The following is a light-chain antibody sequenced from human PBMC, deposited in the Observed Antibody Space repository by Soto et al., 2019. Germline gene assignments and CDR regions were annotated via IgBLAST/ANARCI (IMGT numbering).Light chain of an antibody. J-gene: IGLJ1*01. CDR1: SSDVGGYNY. CDR3: SSYAGSNNSLL. CDR2: EVS. Sequence: QSVLTQPPSASGSPGQSVTISCTGTSSDVGGYNYVSWYQQHPGKAPKLMIYEVSKRPSGVPDRFSGSKSSNTASLTVSGLQAEDEADYYCSSYAGSNNSLLFGTGTKVTVL. V-gene: IGLV2-8*01.